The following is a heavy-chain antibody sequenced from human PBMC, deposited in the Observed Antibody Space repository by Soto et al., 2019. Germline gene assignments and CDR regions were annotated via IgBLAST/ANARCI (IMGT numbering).Heavy chain of an antibody. V-gene: IGHV1-18*01. J-gene: IGHJ3*02. CDR1: GYTFTSYG. D-gene: IGHD2-15*01. CDR2: ISAYNGNT. Sequence: ASVKVSCKASGYTFTSYGISWVRQAPGQGLEWMGWISAYNGNTNYAQKLQGRVTMTTDTSTSTAYMELRSLRSDDTAVYYCARDGVVVAGPMSGDAFDIWGQGTMVTVSS. CDR3: ARDGVVVAGPMSGDAFDI.